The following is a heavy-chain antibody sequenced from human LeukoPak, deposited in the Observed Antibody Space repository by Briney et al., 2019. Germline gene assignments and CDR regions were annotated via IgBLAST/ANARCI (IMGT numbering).Heavy chain of an antibody. CDR2: INHSGST. D-gene: IGHD2-15*01. Sequence: SETLSLTCAVYGGSFSGYYWSWIRQPPGKGLEWIGEINHSGSTNYNPSLKSQVTISVDTSKNQFSLKLSSVTAADTAVYYCARSYCSGGSCYGAYYYYYYYMDVWGKGTTVTVSS. CDR3: ARSYCSGGSCYGAYYYYYYYMDV. CDR1: GGSFSGYY. J-gene: IGHJ6*03. V-gene: IGHV4-34*01.